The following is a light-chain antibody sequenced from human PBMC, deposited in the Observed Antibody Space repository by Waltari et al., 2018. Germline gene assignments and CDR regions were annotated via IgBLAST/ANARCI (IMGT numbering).Light chain of an antibody. CDR3: QQFGSPPIT. Sequence: EIVLTQSPGTLSSSPGERATLSCRASQSVSSLYIAWYQQKPGQAPRLLVHGATSRATGIPDRFSGSGSGTAFTLSISRLEPEDFAVYYCQQFGSPPITFGQGTRLETK. CDR1: QSVSSLY. V-gene: IGKV3-20*01. J-gene: IGKJ5*01. CDR2: GAT.